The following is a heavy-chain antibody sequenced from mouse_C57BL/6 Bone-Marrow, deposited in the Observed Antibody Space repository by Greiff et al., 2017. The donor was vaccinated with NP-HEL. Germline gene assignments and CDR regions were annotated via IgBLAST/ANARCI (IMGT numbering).Heavy chain of an antibody. J-gene: IGHJ2*01. CDR3: ASRVPGRGYFDY. V-gene: IGHV1-81*01. CDR1: GYTFTSYG. Sequence: VKLMESGAELARPGASVKLSCKASGYTFTSYGISWVKQRTGQGLEWIGEIYPRSGNTYYNEKFKGKATLTADKSSSTAYMELRSLTSEDSAVYFCASRVPGRGYFDYWGQGTTLTVSS. CDR2: IYPRSGNT. D-gene: IGHD3-1*01.